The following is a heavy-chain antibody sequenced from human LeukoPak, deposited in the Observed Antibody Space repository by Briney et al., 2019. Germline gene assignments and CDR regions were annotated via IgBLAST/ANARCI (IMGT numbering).Heavy chain of an antibody. Sequence: PSETLSLTCTVSGGSISSYYWGWIRQPPGKGLEWIGYVYYSGNTNYNPSLKTRVTILIETSKNQFSLRLRSVTAADTAIYYCARVGEGCFDHWGQGTLATVSS. CDR3: ARVGEGCFDH. J-gene: IGHJ4*02. CDR1: GGSISSYY. CDR2: VYYSGNT. V-gene: IGHV4-59*01.